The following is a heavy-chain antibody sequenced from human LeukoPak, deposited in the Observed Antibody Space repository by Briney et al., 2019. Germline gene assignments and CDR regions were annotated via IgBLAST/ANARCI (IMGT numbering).Heavy chain of an antibody. CDR2: IYNSEIT. J-gene: IGHJ6*03. Sequence: SETLSLTCSVSDVSIRSYYWSWIRQPPGKGLEFIGYIYNSEITNYNPSLTSRVTMSVDTSKNQFSLKLKSMTAADTAVYYCAKGGGSSFRGDYSYYYMDVWGKGTTVTVSS. CDR3: AKGGGSSFRGDYSYYYMDV. D-gene: IGHD2-15*01. CDR1: DVSIRSYY. V-gene: IGHV4-59*01.